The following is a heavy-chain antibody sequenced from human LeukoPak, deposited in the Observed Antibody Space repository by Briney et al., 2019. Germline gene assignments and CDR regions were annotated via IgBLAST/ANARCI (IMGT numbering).Heavy chain of an antibody. J-gene: IGHJ4*02. CDR2: ISGSGGST. Sequence: PGGSLRLSCAASGFAFSSYAMSWVRQAPGKGLEWVSAISGSGGSTYYADSVKGRFTISRDNSKNTLYLQMNSLRAEDTAVYYCAKDYEIAVMGYFYYWGQGTLVTVSS. CDR1: GFAFSSYA. CDR3: AKDYEIAVMGYFYY. V-gene: IGHV3-23*01. D-gene: IGHD6-19*01.